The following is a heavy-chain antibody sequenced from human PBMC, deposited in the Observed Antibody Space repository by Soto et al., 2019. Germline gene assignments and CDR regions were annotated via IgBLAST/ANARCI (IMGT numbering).Heavy chain of an antibody. CDR3: VTQTISYTWDV. V-gene: IGHV4-4*02. CDR2: ISRSGGS. CDR1: GGSITNTKG. J-gene: IGHJ6*02. Sequence: QVQLQESGPGLVKPSGTLSLSCAVSGGSITNTKGWTWVRPAPGKGLEWIGEISRSGGSTYNPSLKGRVAMSLEPSNNQSSLRLSSVTAADTAVYYCVTQTISYTWDVWGQGNTVTVS. D-gene: IGHD1-1*01.